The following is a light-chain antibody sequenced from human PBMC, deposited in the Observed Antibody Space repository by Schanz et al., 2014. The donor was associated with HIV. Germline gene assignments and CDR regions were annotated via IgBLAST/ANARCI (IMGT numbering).Light chain of an antibody. Sequence: SVLTQPASVSGSPGQSITISCPGTSSDVGGYNYVPRYQQHPGKAPKLMIYDVSDRPSGVSNRFSGSKSGNTASLTISGLQAEDEADYYCSSYTSSSTLVFGGGTKLTVL. CDR1: SSDVGGYNY. CDR3: SSYTSSSTLV. CDR2: DVS. V-gene: IGLV2-14*03. J-gene: IGLJ3*02.